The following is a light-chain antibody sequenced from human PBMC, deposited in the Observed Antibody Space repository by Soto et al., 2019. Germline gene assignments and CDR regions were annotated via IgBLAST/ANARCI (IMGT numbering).Light chain of an antibody. CDR3: QQYYSTPRT. CDR1: QSLLYSSNNKNY. J-gene: IGKJ2*01. CDR2: WAS. V-gene: IGKV4-1*01. Sequence: DIVMTQSPDFLAVSLGERATLNCRSSQSLLYSSNNKNYLAWYQQKPRQPPKLFIYWASTRESGVPDRFSGSGSRTDFTLTISSLQAEDVAVYYWQQYYSTPRTYGQGTKLEIK.